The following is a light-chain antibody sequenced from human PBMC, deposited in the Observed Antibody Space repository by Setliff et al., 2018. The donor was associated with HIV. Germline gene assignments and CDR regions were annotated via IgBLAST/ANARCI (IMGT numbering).Light chain of an antibody. CDR3: QKYYSTPRP. Sequence: DIVMTQSPDSLAVSLGETASINCRSRQSVLYSSNNKNYLAWYQQKPGQPPKLLIYWASTLESGVPDRFSGSGSVTDFTLTISSLQAEDVAVYYCQKYYSTPRPVGQGTKVDSK. CDR2: WAS. CDR1: QSVLYSSNNKNY. J-gene: IGKJ1*01. V-gene: IGKV4-1*01.